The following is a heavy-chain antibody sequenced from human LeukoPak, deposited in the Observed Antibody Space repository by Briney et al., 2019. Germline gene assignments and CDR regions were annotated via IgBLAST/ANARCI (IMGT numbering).Heavy chain of an antibody. D-gene: IGHD6-6*01. Sequence: SSETLSLTCTVSGGSISSYYWSWVRQPPGRGLEWIGYIHNTGRTNYNPSLKTRVTISVDTSKNQFSQKLTSVTAADTAIYYCARAYSSSSATLGYWGQGTLVTVSS. CDR1: GGSISSYY. V-gene: IGHV4-59*01. CDR2: IHNTGRT. J-gene: IGHJ4*02. CDR3: ARAYSSSSATLGY.